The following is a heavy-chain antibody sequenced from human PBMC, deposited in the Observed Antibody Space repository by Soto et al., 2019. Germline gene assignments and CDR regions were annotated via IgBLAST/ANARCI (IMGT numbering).Heavy chain of an antibody. D-gene: IGHD3-3*01. CDR3: ARAPTNDYDFWSGYYGPPDY. V-gene: IGHV3-7*05. J-gene: IGHJ4*02. Sequence: GGSLRLSCAASGFTFSSYWMSWVRQAPGKGLEWVANIKQDGSEKYYVDSVKGRFTISRDNAKNSLYLQMNSLRAEDTAVYYCARAPTNDYDFWSGYYGPPDYWGQGTLVTVSS. CDR2: IKQDGSEK. CDR1: GFTFSSYW.